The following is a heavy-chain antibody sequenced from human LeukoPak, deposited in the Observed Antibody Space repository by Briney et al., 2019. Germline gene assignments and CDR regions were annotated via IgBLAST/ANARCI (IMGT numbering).Heavy chain of an antibody. D-gene: IGHD1-26*01. J-gene: IGHJ4*02. CDR2: ISYDGSNK. CDR1: GFTFSSYA. Sequence: GGSLRLSCAATGFTFSSYAMHWVRQAPGKGLEWVAVISYDGSNKYYADSVKGRFTISRDNSKNTLYLQMNSLRAEDTAVYYCARVAELLYREFDCWGQGTLVTVSS. CDR3: ARVAELLYREFDC. V-gene: IGHV3-30*04.